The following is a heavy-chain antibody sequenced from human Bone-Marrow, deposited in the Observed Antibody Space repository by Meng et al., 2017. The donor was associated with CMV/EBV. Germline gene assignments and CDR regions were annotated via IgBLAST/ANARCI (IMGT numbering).Heavy chain of an antibody. D-gene: IGHD6-6*01. CDR1: GGSISSYY. J-gene: IGHJ3*02. V-gene: IGHV4-59*01. CDR2: IYYSGST. Sequence: SETLSLTCTVSGGSISSYYWSWIRQPPGKGLEWIGYIYYSGSTNYNPSLKSRVTISVDTSKNQFSLKLSSVTAADTAVYYCARKYSSSSILDAFDIWGQETMVTVSS. CDR3: ARKYSSSSILDAFDI.